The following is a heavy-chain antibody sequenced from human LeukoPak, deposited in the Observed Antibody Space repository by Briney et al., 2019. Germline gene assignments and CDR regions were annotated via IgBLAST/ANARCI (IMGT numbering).Heavy chain of an antibody. CDR3: ARTKGISSSWYYFDY. CDR2: IIPIFGTA. D-gene: IGHD6-13*01. CDR1: GGTFSRYV. Sequence: GASVKVSCKPSGGTFSRYVFSWVGQAPGQGLDWLGGIIPIFGTANYAQKFQGRVTITADKSTSTAYMELSSLRSEDTAVYYCARTKGISSSWYYFDYWGQGTLVTVSS. J-gene: IGHJ4*02. V-gene: IGHV1-69*06.